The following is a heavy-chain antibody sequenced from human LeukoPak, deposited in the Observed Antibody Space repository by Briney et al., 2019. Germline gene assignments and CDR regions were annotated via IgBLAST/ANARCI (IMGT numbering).Heavy chain of an antibody. CDR1: GFTFSSYA. J-gene: IGHJ4*02. D-gene: IGHD4/OR15-4a*01. V-gene: IGHV3-30*04. Sequence: PGRSLRLSCAASGFTFSSYAMHWVRQAPGKGLEWVAVIANDGRDKHHADSVKGRFTISRDNSKNTLYVQMDSLRAEDTALYYCARDRSAPANYDFYYWGQGTLVTVSS. CDR3: ARDRSAPANYDFYY. CDR2: IANDGRDK.